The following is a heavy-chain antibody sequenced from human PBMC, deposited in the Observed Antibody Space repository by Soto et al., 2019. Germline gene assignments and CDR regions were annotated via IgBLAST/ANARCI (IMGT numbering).Heavy chain of an antibody. CDR1: SGPSSSHN. CDR3: VRQGIGYLHGLVDV. V-gene: IGHV4-59*08. D-gene: IGHD1-1*01. CDR2: VYDTGDT. Sequence: QVQLQQSGPGLVKPSETLSLTCTVSSGPSSSHNWGWIRQPPGRGLEWIGYVYDTGDTSYNPSLRSRDTISAATTTNNISLTRTSVTAADTAVYYCVRQGIGYLHGLVDVWGQGTTVSVSS. J-gene: IGHJ6*02.